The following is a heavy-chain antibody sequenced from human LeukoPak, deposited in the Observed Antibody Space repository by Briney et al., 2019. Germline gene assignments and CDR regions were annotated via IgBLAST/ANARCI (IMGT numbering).Heavy chain of an antibody. V-gene: IGHV1-8*01. CDR1: GYTFTSYD. CDR3: ASLAGSYYYGSGSRWYDAFDI. D-gene: IGHD3-10*01. Sequence: GASVKVSCKASGYTFTSYDINWVRQATGQGLEWMGWMNPNSGNTGYAQKFQGRVTMTRNTSISTAYMELSRLRSDDTAVYYCASLAGSYYYGSGSRWYDAFDIWGQGTMVTVSS. CDR2: MNPNSGNT. J-gene: IGHJ3*02.